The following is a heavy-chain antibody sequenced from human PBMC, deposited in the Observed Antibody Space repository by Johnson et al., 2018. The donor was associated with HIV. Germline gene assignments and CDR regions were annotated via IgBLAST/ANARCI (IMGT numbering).Heavy chain of an antibody. V-gene: IGHV3-9*01. CDR2: ISWNSGSI. J-gene: IGHJ3*02. CDR1: GFTFDDYA. D-gene: IGHD2/OR15-2a*01. CDR3: AKVLLPQDAFDI. Sequence: QLVESGGGVVLPGGSLRLSCAASGFTFDDYAMHWVRQAPGKGLEWVSGISWNSGSIGYADSVKGRFTISRDNAKNSLYLQMNSLRAEDTALYYCAKVLLPQDAFDIWVQGTMVTVSS.